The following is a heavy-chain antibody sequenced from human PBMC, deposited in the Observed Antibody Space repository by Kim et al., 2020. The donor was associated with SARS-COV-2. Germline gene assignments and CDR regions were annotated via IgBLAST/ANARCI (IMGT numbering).Heavy chain of an antibody. D-gene: IGHD5-18*01. CDR2: IIPIFGTA. CDR3: ARSDTAYGEPLYYYYGMDV. Sequence: SVKVSCKASGGTFSSYAISWVRQAPGQGLDWMGGIIPIFGTANYAQKFQGRVTMTADESTSTAYMELRSLRSEDTAVYYCARSDTAYGEPLYYYYGMDVWGQGTKVTVSS. CDR1: GGTFSSYA. V-gene: IGHV1-69*13. J-gene: IGHJ6*02.